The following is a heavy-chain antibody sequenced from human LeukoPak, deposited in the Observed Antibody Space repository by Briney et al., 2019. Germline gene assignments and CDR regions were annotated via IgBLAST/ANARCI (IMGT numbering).Heavy chain of an antibody. CDR1: GGSISSYY. CDR2: VHYSGST. D-gene: IGHD1-26*01. CDR3: ARGRTGSYFAADY. Sequence: SETLSLTCTVSGGSISSYYWSWVRQPPGKGLEWIGYVHYSGSTKCNPSLKSRVTISVDTSKNQFSLKLSSVTAADTAVYYCARGRTGSYFAADYWGQGTLVTVSS. V-gene: IGHV4-59*01. J-gene: IGHJ4*02.